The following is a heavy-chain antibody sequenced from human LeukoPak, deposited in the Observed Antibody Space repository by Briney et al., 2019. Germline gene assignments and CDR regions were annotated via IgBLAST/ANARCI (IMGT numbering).Heavy chain of an antibody. CDR2: INHSGST. V-gene: IGHV4-34*01. CDR1: GGSISSYY. J-gene: IGHJ4*02. CDR3: ARLSQYYDSPTHYLDY. D-gene: IGHD3-16*01. Sequence: SETLSLTCTVSGGSISSYYWSWIRQPPGKGLEWIGEINHSGSTNYNPSLKSRVTISVDTSKNQFSLKLNSVTAADTAVYYCARLSQYYDSPTHYLDYWGQGILVTLSS.